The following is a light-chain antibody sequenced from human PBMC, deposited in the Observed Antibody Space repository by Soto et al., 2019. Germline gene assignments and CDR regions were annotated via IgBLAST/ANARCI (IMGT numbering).Light chain of an antibody. Sequence: EIVLTQSPGTLSLSPGERATLSCRASQIVSSSYLAWYQQKPGQAPRLLIYGASSRATGIPDRFSGSGSGTDFTLTISRLEPEDFAVYYCQQYSSSPSTFGQGTRLEIK. CDR2: GAS. CDR3: QQYSSSPST. V-gene: IGKV3-20*01. CDR1: QIVSSSY. J-gene: IGKJ5*01.